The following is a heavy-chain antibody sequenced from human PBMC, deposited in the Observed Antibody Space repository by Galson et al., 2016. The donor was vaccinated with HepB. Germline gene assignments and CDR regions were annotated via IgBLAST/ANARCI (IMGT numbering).Heavy chain of an antibody. CDR3: TRHQEFDKTHC. J-gene: IGHJ4*02. CDR2: IRPKAKSYAT. D-gene: IGHD3-10*01. CDR1: GFTFSDSA. Sequence: SLRLSCAASGFTFSDSAIHWVRQASGKGLECVGYIRPKAKSYATAYGATVKGRFTISRDDSQNTAFLQMNSLQTDATAIYYCTRHQEFDKTHCWGQGTLVTVSS. V-gene: IGHV3-73*01.